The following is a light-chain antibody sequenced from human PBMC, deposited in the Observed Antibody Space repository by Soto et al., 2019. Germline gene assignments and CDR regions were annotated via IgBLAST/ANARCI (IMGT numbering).Light chain of an antibody. CDR1: SSDVGGYNY. V-gene: IGLV2-14*01. J-gene: IGLJ2*01. CDR3: SSYTSISTLV. CDR2: DVT. Sequence: QSVLTQPASVSGSPGQSITISCTGTSSDVGGYNYVSWYQQHPGQAPKLVIYDVTNRPSGVSNRFSGSKSGNTASLTISGLQAEDEADYYCSSYTSISTLVFGGGTKLTVL.